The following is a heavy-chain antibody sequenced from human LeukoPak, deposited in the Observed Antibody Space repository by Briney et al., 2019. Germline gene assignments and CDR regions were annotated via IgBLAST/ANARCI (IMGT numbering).Heavy chain of an antibody. CDR2: ISGSGGST. Sequence: GGSLRLSCAASGFTVSSNYMSWVRQAPGKGLEWVSAISGSGGSTYYADSVKGRFTISRDNSKNTLYLQMNSLRAEDTAVYYCAKSVSSSSWYYYYYMDVWGKGTTVTVSS. CDR1: GFTVSSNY. J-gene: IGHJ6*03. V-gene: IGHV3-23*01. D-gene: IGHD6-13*01. CDR3: AKSVSSSSWYYYYYMDV.